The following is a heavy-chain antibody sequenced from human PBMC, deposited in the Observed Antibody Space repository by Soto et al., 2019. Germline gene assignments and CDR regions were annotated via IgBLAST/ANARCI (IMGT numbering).Heavy chain of an antibody. D-gene: IGHD6-13*01. CDR3: ARGAFIVSPCTGFDY. Sequence: SETLSLTCAVSGGSISSGGYSWNWIRQPPGKGLEWIGYIYHSGSTLYNPSLKSRVTISVDKSKNQFSLKLSSVTPEDTAVYYCARGAFIVSPCTGFDYWGQGTPVTVSS. CDR1: GGSISSGGYS. J-gene: IGHJ4*02. V-gene: IGHV4-30-2*01. CDR2: IYHSGST.